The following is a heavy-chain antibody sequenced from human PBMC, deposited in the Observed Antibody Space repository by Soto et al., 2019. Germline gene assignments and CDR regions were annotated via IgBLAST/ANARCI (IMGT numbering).Heavy chain of an antibody. CDR3: ARHIDWYFDH. CDR2: INPDGSDI. J-gene: IGHJ4*02. Sequence: GGSLRLSCAASGFSFSSYWMTWVRQTPGTGLEWVANINPDGSDIHYVDSVKGRFTISRDDAKNSLYLHMNSLRAEDTAVYYCARHIDWYFDHWGQGTLVTVSS. D-gene: IGHD3-9*01. V-gene: IGHV3-7*01. CDR1: GFSFSSYW.